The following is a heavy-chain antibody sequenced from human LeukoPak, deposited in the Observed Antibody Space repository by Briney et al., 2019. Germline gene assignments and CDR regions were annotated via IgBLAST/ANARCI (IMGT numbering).Heavy chain of an antibody. D-gene: IGHD6-19*01. Sequence: PGGSLRLSCVVSGFDLSAYAMSWVRQAPGKGLEWVSGFKKRGYDTDYADSVKGRFTISRDNSQNTVYLQMTSLRSEDTATYFCAKVYQSGWSYFDYWGQGALITVSS. CDR1: GFDLSAYA. J-gene: IGHJ4*02. CDR3: AKVYQSGWSYFDY. CDR2: FKKRGYDT. V-gene: IGHV3-23*01.